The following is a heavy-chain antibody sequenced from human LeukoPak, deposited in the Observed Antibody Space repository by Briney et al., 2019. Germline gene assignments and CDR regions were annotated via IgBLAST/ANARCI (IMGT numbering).Heavy chain of an antibody. CDR1: GFTVSSNY. CDR2: IYSAGNT. Sequence: GGSLRLSCAASGFTVSSNYMSWVRQAPGKGPEWLSIIYSAGNTYYADSVKGRFTISRDNSKNTLLLQMNILTADDTAVYYCARSNVGAPPLDAFDIWGQGTMVTVS. CDR3: ARSNVGAPPLDAFDI. V-gene: IGHV3-66*02. D-gene: IGHD1-26*01. J-gene: IGHJ3*02.